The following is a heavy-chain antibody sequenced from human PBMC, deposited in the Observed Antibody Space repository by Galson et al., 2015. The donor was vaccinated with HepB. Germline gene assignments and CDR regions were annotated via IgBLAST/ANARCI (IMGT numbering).Heavy chain of an antibody. CDR2: ISGSGGST. V-gene: IGHV3-23*01. J-gene: IGHJ6*02. Sequence: SLRLSCAASGFTFSSYAMSWVRQAQGKGLEWVSAISGSGGSTYYADSVKGRFTISRDNSKNTLYLQMNSLRAEDTAVYYCAKDPSAAWFGELGVRYYYYGMDVWGQGTTVTVSS. D-gene: IGHD3-10*01. CDR3: AKDPSAAWFGELGVRYYYYGMDV. CDR1: GFTFSSYA.